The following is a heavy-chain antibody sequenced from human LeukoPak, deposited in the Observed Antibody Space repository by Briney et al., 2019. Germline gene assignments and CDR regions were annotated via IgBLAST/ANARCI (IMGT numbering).Heavy chain of an antibody. V-gene: IGHV4-39*01. D-gene: IGHD4-11*01. Sequence: PSETLSLTCTVSGGSISSSSYYWGWIRQPPGKGLEWIGSIYYSGSSSYYNPSLKSRVTISVDTSKNQFSLKLSSVTAADTAVYYCARQGPLTTAVTTRTNPFDYWGQGTLVTVSS. CDR1: GGSISSSSYY. CDR2: IYYSGSSS. CDR3: ARQGPLTTAVTTRTNPFDY. J-gene: IGHJ4*02.